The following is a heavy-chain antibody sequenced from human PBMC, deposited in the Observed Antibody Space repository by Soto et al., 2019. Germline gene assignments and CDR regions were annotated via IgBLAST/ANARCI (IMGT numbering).Heavy chain of an antibody. J-gene: IGHJ4*02. CDR3: ASSTVTTSIF. V-gene: IGHV1-8*01. Sequence: QVQLVQSGAEVKKPGASVQVSCKASGYIFTSYEINWVRQATGQVLEWMGWMNPKSGNTGYAQKFQGRVTMTRNTSISTAYMELSSVRSEDTAGYYCASSTVTTSIFWGQGTLVTVSS. CDR1: GYIFTSYE. CDR2: MNPKSGNT. D-gene: IGHD4-17*01.